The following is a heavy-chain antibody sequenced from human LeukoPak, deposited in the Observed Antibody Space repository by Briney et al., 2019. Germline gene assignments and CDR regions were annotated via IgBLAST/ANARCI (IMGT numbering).Heavy chain of an antibody. CDR2: IRSKAYGGTT. CDR3: TRDPYYDILTGYPY. J-gene: IGHJ4*02. Sequence: GGSLRLSCTASGFTFGDYAMSWFRQAPGKGLEWVGFIRSKAYGGTTEYAASVKGRFTISRDDSKSIAYLQMNSLKTEDTAVYYCTRDPYYDILTGYPYWGQGTLVTVSS. D-gene: IGHD3-9*01. V-gene: IGHV3-49*03. CDR1: GFTFGDYA.